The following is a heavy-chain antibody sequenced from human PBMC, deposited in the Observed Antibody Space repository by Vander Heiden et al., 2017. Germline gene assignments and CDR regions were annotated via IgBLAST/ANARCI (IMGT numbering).Heavy chain of an antibody. Sequence: HVQLLQPGAEPTKPGASVTASCKASGYTFTGYYIHGVRQAPGQGLEWMGWINPSSGGTNYAQKFQGRVTMTRDTSISTAYMALSRLRSDDTAVYYCARGNRVVPAAINHLNWFDPWGQGTLVTVSS. CDR3: ARGNRVVPAAINHLNWFDP. J-gene: IGHJ5*02. D-gene: IGHD2-2*01. CDR1: GYTFTGYY. CDR2: INPSSGGT. V-gene: IGHV1-2*02.